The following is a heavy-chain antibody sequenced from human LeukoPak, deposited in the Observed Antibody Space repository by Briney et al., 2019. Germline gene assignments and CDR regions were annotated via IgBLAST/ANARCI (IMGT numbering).Heavy chain of an antibody. V-gene: IGHV3-15*01. Sequence: GGSLRLSCEASGFILSNTWVSWVRQAPGKGLEWVGRIKGTTAYAAPVKGRFTISRDDSKNTLYLQMNSLKTEDTAVYYCIAPVTWGQGTLVTVSS. J-gene: IGHJ4*02. D-gene: IGHD4-17*01. CDR2: IKGTT. CDR3: IAPVT. CDR1: GFILSNTW.